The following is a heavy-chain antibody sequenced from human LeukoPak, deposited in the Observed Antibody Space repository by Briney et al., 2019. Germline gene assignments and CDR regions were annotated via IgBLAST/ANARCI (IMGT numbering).Heavy chain of an antibody. Sequence: GGSLRLSCAASGFTFGSYAMHWVRQAPGKGLEWVAFIRYGGGNKYYADSVKGRFTISRDNSKNMLYLQMSSLRPDDTAVYYCAKDQTSSPYFLDYWGQGTPVTVSS. CDR1: GFTFGSYA. V-gene: IGHV3-30*02. J-gene: IGHJ4*02. CDR2: IRYGGGNK. CDR3: AKDQTSSPYFLDY.